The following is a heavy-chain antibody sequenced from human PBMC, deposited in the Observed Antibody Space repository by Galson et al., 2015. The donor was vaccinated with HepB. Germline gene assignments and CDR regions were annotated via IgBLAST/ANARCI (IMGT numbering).Heavy chain of an antibody. CDR1: GFSLSTSGVG. CDR2: IYWDDDK. J-gene: IGHJ3*02. CDR3: AHIKRGAATAFDI. D-gene: IGHD6-25*01. Sequence: PALVKPTQTLSLTCTFSGFSLSTSGVGVGWIRQPPGEALEWLALIYWDDDKRYSPSLKTRLTIAMDTSKNQVVLTMTNMQSEDTATYYCAHIKRGAATAFDIWGQGTLVTISS. V-gene: IGHV2-5*02.